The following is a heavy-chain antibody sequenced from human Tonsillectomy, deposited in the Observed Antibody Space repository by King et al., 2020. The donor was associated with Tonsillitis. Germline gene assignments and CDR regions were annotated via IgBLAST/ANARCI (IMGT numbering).Heavy chain of an antibody. V-gene: IGHV1-18*04. J-gene: IGHJ4*02. CDR1: GYTFTSYG. Sequence: QLVQSGAEVKKPGASVKVPCQASGYTFTSYGINWVRQAPGQGLEWMGWISGYNGNTKYGQKFQGRVTMTTDTSTSTAYMELRSLRSDDTAVYFCARGLGDCSSTSCLLDYWGQGTLVTVSS. D-gene: IGHD2-2*01. CDR2: ISGYNGNT. CDR3: ARGLGDCSSTSCLLDY.